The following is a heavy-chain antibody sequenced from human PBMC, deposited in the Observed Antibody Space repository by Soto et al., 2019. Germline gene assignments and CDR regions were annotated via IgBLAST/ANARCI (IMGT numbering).Heavy chain of an antibody. CDR3: ASGIQLWLRRINNGYSG. CDR1: GYTFTSYA. J-gene: IGHJ4*02. V-gene: IGHV1-69*13. CDR2: INPMFGTA. Sequence: SVKVSCKASGYTFTSYAMHWVRQAPGQRLEWMGWINPMFGTANYAQRFQDRVTITADESTNTVYMELSSLRSEDTAVYYCASGIQLWLRRINNGYSGWGQGTLVTVSS. D-gene: IGHD5-18*01.